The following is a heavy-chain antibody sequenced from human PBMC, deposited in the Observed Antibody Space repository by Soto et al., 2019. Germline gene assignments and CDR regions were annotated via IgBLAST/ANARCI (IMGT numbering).Heavy chain of an antibody. CDR2: ISAYNGNT. D-gene: IGHD2-21*02. J-gene: IGHJ4*02. V-gene: IGHV1-18*04. CDR1: GYTFTSYG. CDR3: ARGQIGSPRGHCGGDCYSSDY. Sequence: ASVKVSCKASGYTFTSYGISWVRQAPGQGLEWMGWISAYNGNTNYAQKLQGRVTMTTDTSTSTAYMELRSLRSDDTAVYYCARGQIGSPRGHCGGDCYSSDYWGQGTLVTVSS.